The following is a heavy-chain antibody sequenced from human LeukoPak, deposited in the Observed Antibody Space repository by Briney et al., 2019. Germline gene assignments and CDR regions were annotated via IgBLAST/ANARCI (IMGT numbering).Heavy chain of an antibody. J-gene: IGHJ6*03. Sequence: PSETLSLTCIVSGGSISSSRDYWAWIRQPPGKGLEWIANIYYSGSTYYSPSLKSRVTISVDTSKNQFSLKLSSVTAADTAVYYCARSGLDVFLYYYYMDVWGKGTTVTVSS. CDR1: GGSISSSRDY. V-gene: IGHV4-39*07. CDR2: IYYSGST. CDR3: ARSGLDVFLYYYYMDV. D-gene: IGHD1-26*01.